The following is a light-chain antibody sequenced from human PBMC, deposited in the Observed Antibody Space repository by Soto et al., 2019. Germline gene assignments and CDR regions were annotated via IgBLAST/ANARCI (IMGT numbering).Light chain of an antibody. CDR2: QDT. J-gene: IGLJ2*01. V-gene: IGLV3-1*01. Sequence: SYELTQPPSVSVSPGQTASITCFGDKLADKYASWYQVKPGQSPVLVIYQDTKRPSGIPERFSGSTSGTTATLTISGTQGMDEADYFCQAWDTSAVIFGGGTKVTVL. CDR3: QAWDTSAVI. CDR1: KLADKY.